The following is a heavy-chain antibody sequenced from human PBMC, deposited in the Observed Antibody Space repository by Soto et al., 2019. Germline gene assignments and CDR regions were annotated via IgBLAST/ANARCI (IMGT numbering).Heavy chain of an antibody. D-gene: IGHD6-19*01. J-gene: IGHJ4*02. Sequence: GAPLALSRAFSGFFFTTACASWLPQAGGKGAEWVALIKRKRGGGATDCAAHVKGRFTISRDDSKNTPYLQMSSLKAEGTAVYYCRTLWLDWGQGT. CDR2: IKRKRGGGAT. V-gene: IGHV3-15*01. CDR1: GFFFTTAC. CDR3: RTLWLD.